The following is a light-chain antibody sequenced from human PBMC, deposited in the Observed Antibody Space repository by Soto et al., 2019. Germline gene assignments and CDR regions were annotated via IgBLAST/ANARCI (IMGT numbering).Light chain of an antibody. CDR1: KSVLSTFTDKNY. V-gene: IGKV4-1*01. Sequence: DIVMTQSPDSLAVSLGERATINCKSSKSVLSTFTDKNYLAWYQQKPGRPPKLLIYWTSARESGGPARFSGSGSGTDFTLTISSLQAEDVAFYYCQQYYSLPFTFGGGTKVEIK. CDR3: QQYYSLPFT. J-gene: IGKJ4*01. CDR2: WTS.